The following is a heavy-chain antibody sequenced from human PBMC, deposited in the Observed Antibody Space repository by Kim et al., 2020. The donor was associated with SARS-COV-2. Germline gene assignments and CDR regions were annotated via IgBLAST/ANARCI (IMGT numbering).Heavy chain of an antibody. CDR3: ARNVGGATTVRWYWFDP. CDR1: GGTFSSYA. Sequence: SVKVSCKASGGTFSSYAISWVRQAPGQGLEWMGGIIPIFGTANYAQKFQGRVTITADESTSTAYMELSSLRSEDTAVYYCARNVGGATTVRWYWFDPWGQGTLVTVSS. D-gene: IGHD1-26*01. J-gene: IGHJ5*02. CDR2: IIPIFGTA. V-gene: IGHV1-69*13.